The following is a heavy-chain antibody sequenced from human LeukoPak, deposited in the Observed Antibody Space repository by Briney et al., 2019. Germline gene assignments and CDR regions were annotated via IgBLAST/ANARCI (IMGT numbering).Heavy chain of an antibody. D-gene: IGHD3-16*01. CDR3: ASGGHLDY. J-gene: IGHJ4*02. Sequence: GGSLRLSCAASGITFSRFWMSWVRQAPGKGLQWVANINQDGSEKHYVDSVKGRFNIYRDTAENSLYLQMNSLRAEYTAVYYCASGGHLDYWGQGTLATVSS. CDR2: INQDGSEK. V-gene: IGHV3-7*03. CDR1: GITFSRFW.